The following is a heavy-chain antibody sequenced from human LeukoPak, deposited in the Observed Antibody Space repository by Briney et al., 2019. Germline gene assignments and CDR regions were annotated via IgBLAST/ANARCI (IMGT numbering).Heavy chain of an antibody. J-gene: IGHJ4*02. CDR3: AREYCSGGNCDFDY. Sequence: SQTLSLTCTVSGGSISSGGYYWSWIRQHPGKGLEWIGYIYYSGSTYYNPSLKSRVTISVDTSKNQFSLKLSSVTAADTAVYYCAREYCSGGNCDFDYWGQGTLVTVSS. CDR2: IYYSGST. D-gene: IGHD2-15*01. CDR1: GGSISSGGYY. V-gene: IGHV4-31*03.